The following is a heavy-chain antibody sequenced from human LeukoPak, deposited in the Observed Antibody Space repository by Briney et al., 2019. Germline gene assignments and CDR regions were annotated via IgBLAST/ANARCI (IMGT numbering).Heavy chain of an antibody. J-gene: IGHJ4*02. CDR3: ARHYYDTSGYYYFDY. CDR2: IYYSGST. Sequence: PSETLSLTCNVSGGSISAYYWSWIRQPPGKGLEYMGYIYYSGSTDYNPSFKSRITISVDTSKNQFSLKLSSVTAADTAVYYCARHYYDTSGYYYFDYWGQGTLVTVS. D-gene: IGHD3-22*01. CDR1: GGSISAYY. V-gene: IGHV4-59*08.